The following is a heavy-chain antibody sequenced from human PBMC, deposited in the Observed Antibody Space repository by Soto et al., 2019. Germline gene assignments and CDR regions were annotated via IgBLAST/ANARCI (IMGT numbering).Heavy chain of an antibody. J-gene: IGHJ3*02. CDR2: INPNSGGT. V-gene: IGHV1-2*04. CDR3: SILLYCSSTSSYHAFDI. D-gene: IGHD2-2*01. CDR1: GYTFTGYY. Sequence: VXVSCKASGYTFTGYYMHWVRQAPGQGLERMGWINPNSGGTNYAQKFQGWVTMTRDTSISTAYMELSRLRSDDTAVYYFSILLYCSSTSSYHAFDIWGQGTMVTVSS.